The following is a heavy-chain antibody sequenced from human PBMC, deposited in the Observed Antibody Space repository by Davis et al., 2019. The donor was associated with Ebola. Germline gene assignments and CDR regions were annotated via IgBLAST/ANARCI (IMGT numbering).Heavy chain of an antibody. Sequence: MPSETLSLTCAVSGGSISRGGYSWSWIRQPPGKGLEWIGYIYHSGSTYYNPSLKSRVTISVDRSKNQFSLKLSSVTAADTAVYYCARGDRTVTKGDYFDYWGQGTLVTVSS. V-gene: IGHV4-30-2*01. CDR2: IYHSGST. J-gene: IGHJ4*02. CDR1: GGSISRGGYS. CDR3: ARGDRTVTKGDYFDY. D-gene: IGHD4-17*01.